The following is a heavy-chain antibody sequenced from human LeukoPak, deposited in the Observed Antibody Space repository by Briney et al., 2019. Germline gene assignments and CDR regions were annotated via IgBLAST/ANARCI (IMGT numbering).Heavy chain of an antibody. D-gene: IGHD6-19*01. CDR2: IYHSGST. J-gene: IGHJ4*02. CDR1: GGSISSGGYY. CDR3: ARDQSSGGWYFDY. Sequence: SQTLSLTCTVSGGSISSGGYYWSWIRQPPGKGLEWIGYIYHSGSTYYNPSLKSRVTISVDRSKNQFSLKLSSVTAADTAVYYCARDQSSGGWYFDYWGQGTLVTVSS. V-gene: IGHV4-30-2*01.